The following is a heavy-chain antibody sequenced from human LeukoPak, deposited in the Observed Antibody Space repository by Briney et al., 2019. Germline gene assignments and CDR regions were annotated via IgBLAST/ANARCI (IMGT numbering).Heavy chain of an antibody. D-gene: IGHD3-10*01. CDR1: GRSFSGYY. CDR3: ARGYGSGSYFNGA. CDR2: INRGGDT. J-gene: IGHJ5*02. V-gene: IGHV4-34*01. Sequence: SETLSLTCAVYGRSFSGYYWSWIRQPPGKGLEWIGEINRGGDTNYNPSLKSRVTISVDTSKNQFSLNLKSVTAADTAVYYCARGYGSGSYFNGAWGQGTLVTVSS.